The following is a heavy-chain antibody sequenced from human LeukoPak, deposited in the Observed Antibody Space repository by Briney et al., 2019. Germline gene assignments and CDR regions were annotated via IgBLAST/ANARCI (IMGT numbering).Heavy chain of an antibody. CDR1: GFTFSSYS. Sequence: GGSLRLSCAGSGFTFSSYSMGWVRQAPGKGLEWVANIKDSGIEKEYVDSVKGRFTISRDNAKNSLYLQMNSLRVKDTALYFCARWRGAQSEFDYWGQGTQVTVSS. J-gene: IGHJ4*02. CDR2: IKDSGIEK. V-gene: IGHV3-7*01. CDR3: ARWRGAQSEFDY. D-gene: IGHD3-3*01.